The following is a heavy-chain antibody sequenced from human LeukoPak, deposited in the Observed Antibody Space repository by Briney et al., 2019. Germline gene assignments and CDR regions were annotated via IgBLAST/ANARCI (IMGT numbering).Heavy chain of an antibody. V-gene: IGHV1-8*01. CDR2: MNPNSGNT. CDR3: ARHHCSSTSCPKKY. J-gene: IGHJ4*02. D-gene: IGHD2-2*01. CDR1: GYTFTSYD. Sequence: GASVKVSCKASGYTFTSYDINWVRQATGQGLEWMGWMNPNSGNTGYAQKFQGRVTMTRNTSISTAYMELSSLRSEDTAVYYCARHHCSSTSCPKKYWGQGTLVTVSS.